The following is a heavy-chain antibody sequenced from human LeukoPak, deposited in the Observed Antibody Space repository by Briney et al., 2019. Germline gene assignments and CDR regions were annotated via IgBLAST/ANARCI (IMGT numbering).Heavy chain of an antibody. D-gene: IGHD2-2*01. V-gene: IGHV4-34*01. Sequence: SETLCLTCAVYGGSFSGYYWSRIRQPPGKGLEWIGEINHSGSTNYNPSLKSRVTISVDTSKNQFSLKLSSVTAADTAVHYCARDIVVVPAAPYYYYGMDVWGKGTTVTVSS. J-gene: IGHJ6*04. CDR2: INHSGST. CDR3: ARDIVVVPAAPYYYYGMDV. CDR1: GGSFSGYY.